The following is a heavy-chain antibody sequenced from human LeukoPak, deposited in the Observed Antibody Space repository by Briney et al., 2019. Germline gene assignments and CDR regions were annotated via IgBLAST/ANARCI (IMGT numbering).Heavy chain of an antibody. Sequence: GGSLRLSCAASGFTFSNAWMSWVRQAPGKGLEWVSAISGSGGSTYYADSVKGRFTTSRDNSKNTLYLQMNSLRAEDTAVYYCANGLAAAGYFDYWGQGTLVTVSS. J-gene: IGHJ4*02. CDR3: ANGLAAAGYFDY. CDR2: ISGSGGST. V-gene: IGHV3-23*01. CDR1: GFTFSNAW. D-gene: IGHD6-13*01.